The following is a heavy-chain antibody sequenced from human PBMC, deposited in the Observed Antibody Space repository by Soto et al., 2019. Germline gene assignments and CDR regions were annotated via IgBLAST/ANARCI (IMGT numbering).Heavy chain of an antibody. J-gene: IGHJ4*02. D-gene: IGHD1-26*01. V-gene: IGHV4-34*01. CDR2: INHRGRT. CDR3: ARLEENSGLWEGYFDY. Sequence: QVQLQQWGAGLLKPSETLSLTCAVYGGSFSGYYWGWIRQPPGKGREWIAEINHRGRTNYNPSLKSRVTVSVETSKNQWSLKLTSETAADTAVYYCARLEENSGLWEGYFDYWGQGTLVTVSS. CDR1: GGSFSGYY.